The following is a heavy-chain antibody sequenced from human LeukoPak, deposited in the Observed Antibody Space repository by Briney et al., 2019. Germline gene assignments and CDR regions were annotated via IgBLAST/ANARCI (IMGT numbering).Heavy chain of an antibody. Sequence: SETLSLACAVFGGSFSGFYWSWIRHPPGEGREWIGEINHSGSTNYNPSLKSRVTISVDTPKNQSSLKLSSETAACTAVYNLARGRLGPDYGGQGSLVT. D-gene: IGHD3-9*01. CDR3: ARGRLGPDY. CDR2: INHSGST. J-gene: IGHJ4*02. CDR1: GGSFSGFY. V-gene: IGHV4-34*01.